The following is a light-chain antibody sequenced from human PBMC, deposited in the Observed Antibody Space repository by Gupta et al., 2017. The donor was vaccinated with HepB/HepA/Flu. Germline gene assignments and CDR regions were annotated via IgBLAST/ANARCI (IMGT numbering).Light chain of an antibody. CDR3: GADAGSSTP. J-gene: IGLJ2*01. CDR1: SSDVGTYNL. Sequence: QSALTQPASVSGSPGQSITISCTGTSSDVGTYNLVSWYQQHPGKAPKLMIYEGRKRASGGSNRFSGSKSGNTASLTISGRQAEDEDDYYCGADAGSSTPFGGGTKLTVL. CDR2: EGR. V-gene: IGLV2-23*01.